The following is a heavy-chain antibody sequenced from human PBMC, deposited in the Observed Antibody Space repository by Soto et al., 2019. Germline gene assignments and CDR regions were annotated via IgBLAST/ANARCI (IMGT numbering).Heavy chain of an antibody. D-gene: IGHD1-26*01. V-gene: IGHV4-30-2*01. Sequence: SETLSLTCIVSGASISTGGYSWSWIRQPPGKGPEWIGYIYESGRTYYKPSLKSRASISMDKSRNQFSVRLTSVAAADTAVYFCARGDRYSGSFSDYFDPWGQGTLVTVSS. CDR3: ARGDRYSGSFSDYFDP. CDR2: IYESGRT. CDR1: GASISTGGYS. J-gene: IGHJ5*02.